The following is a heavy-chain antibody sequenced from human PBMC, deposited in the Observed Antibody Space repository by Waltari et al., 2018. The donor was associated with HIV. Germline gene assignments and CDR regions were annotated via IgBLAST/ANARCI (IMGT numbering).Heavy chain of an antibody. CDR1: GFLFGDYG. CDR3: ARGPLYDWFDP. D-gene: IGHD2-8*01. V-gene: IGHV3-9*01. Sequence: EVNLVESGVGLVQPGGSLRLSCAASGFLFGDYGMHWVRQAPGKGLEWISGISWDSGRIGYADSVRGRFTISRDNAKNFVYLQMNSLRGDDTAFYYCARGPLYDWFDPWGQGTLVTVSS. J-gene: IGHJ5*02. CDR2: ISWDSGRI.